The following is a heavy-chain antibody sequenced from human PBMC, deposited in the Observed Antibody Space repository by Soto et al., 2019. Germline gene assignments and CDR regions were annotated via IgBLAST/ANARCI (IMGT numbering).Heavy chain of an antibody. V-gene: IGHV4-34*01. Sequence: SETLSLTCAVYGGSFSGYYWSWIRQPPGKGLEWIGEINHSGSTNYNPSLKSRVTISVDTSKNQFSLKLSSVTAADTAVYYCARIPPYYFDDWGQGTLVTGSS. CDR2: INHSGST. CDR3: ARIPPYYFDD. J-gene: IGHJ4*02. CDR1: GGSFSGYY.